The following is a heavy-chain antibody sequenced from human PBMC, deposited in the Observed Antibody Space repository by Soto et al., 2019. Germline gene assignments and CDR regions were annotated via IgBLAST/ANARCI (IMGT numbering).Heavy chain of an antibody. CDR2: IIPIFGTA. CDR3: ARRSYSSGYYMNYYYYGMDV. D-gene: IGHD3-22*01. V-gene: IGHV1-69*01. J-gene: IGHJ6*02. CDR1: GGTFSSYA. Sequence: QVQLVQSGAEVKKPGSSVKVSCKASGGTFSSYAISWVXXXXGXXLEWMGGIIPIFGTANYAQKFQGRVTITADESTSTAYMELSSLRSEDTAVYYCARRSYSSGYYMNYYYYGMDVWGQGTTVTVSS.